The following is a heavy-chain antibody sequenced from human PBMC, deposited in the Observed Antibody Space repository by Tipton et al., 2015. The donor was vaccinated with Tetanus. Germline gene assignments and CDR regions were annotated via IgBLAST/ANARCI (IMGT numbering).Heavy chain of an antibody. CDR2: ISGSGII. CDR3: GRGYYDSKGFRFDY. Sequence: SLRLSCAASGFTFSSYEMNWVRQAPGKGLEWISDISGSGIIHYTDSGRFTISRDNTKNSLYLQMNSLRAEDTAVYYCGRGYYDSKGFRFDYWGQGTLVTVSS. J-gene: IGHJ4*02. D-gene: IGHD3-22*01. V-gene: IGHV3-48*03. CDR1: GFTFSSYE.